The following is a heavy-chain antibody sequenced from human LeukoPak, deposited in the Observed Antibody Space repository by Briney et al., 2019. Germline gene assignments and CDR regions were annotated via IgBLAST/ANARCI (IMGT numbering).Heavy chain of an antibody. V-gene: IGHV4-39*01. J-gene: IGHJ5*02. Sequence: PSETLSLTCTVSYESISSSSHYWGWIRRPPGKGLEWIGSIDSGRNIHSNPSLDGRDTISVDTSKNQFSLKLSSVTAADTAVYYCARGAFKYLRFSPIRGANNWFDPWGQGTLVTVSS. D-gene: IGHD5-12*01. CDR1: YESISSSSHY. CDR2: IDSGRNI. CDR3: ARGAFKYLRFSPIRGANNWFDP.